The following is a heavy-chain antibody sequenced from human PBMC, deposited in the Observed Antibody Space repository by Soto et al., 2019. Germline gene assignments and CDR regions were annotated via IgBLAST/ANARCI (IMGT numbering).Heavy chain of an antibody. D-gene: IGHD2-2*01. CDR3: ARHDCSSTRCSIIGMAA. J-gene: IGHJ6*04. CDR2: IDPSDSYI. V-gene: IGHV5-10-1*01. CDR1: GYSFTNYW. Sequence: GECLKISCKGGGYSFTNYWISWVRQMPGKGLEWMGRIDPSDSYIKYSPSFQGHVTTSADNSISTAYLQWSSLKASDTAMYYCARHDCSSTRCSIIGMAAGGKET.